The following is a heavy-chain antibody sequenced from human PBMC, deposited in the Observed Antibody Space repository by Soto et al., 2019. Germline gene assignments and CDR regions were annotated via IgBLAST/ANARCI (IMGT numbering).Heavy chain of an antibody. Sequence: PGGSLRLSCAAPGFTFSSYAMSWVRQAPGKGLEWVSAISGSGGSTYYADSVKGRFTISRDNSKNTLYLQMNSLRAEDTAVYYCAKDPIAVAGFDGMDVWGQGTTVTVSS. CDR1: GFTFSSYA. CDR3: AKDPIAVAGFDGMDV. J-gene: IGHJ6*02. D-gene: IGHD6-19*01. CDR2: ISGSGGST. V-gene: IGHV3-23*01.